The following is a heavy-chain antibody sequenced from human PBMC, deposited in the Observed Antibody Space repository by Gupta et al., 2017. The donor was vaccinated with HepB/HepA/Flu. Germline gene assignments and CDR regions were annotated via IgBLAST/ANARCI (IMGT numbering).Heavy chain of an antibody. Sequence: QVQLVESGGGVVEPGRSLRTSCAAAGFPFSSYGMHWVGQAPCKGPEWVAIVWYDESNKYYADSVKGRFTISRDNSKNTLYLQMNSLRAEDTAVYYCARDFSGNYYSSGSPLYYFDYWGQGTLVTVSS. J-gene: IGHJ4*02. CDR3: ARDFSGNYYSSGSPLYYFDY. CDR1: GFPFSSYG. V-gene: IGHV3-33*01. CDR2: VWYDESNK. D-gene: IGHD3-10*01.